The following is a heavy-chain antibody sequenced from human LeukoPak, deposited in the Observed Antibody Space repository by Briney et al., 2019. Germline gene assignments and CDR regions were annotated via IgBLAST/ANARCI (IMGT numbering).Heavy chain of an antibody. CDR1: GFTFSSYA. J-gene: IGHJ4*02. Sequence: GGSLRLSCAASGFTFSSYAMSWVRQAPGKGLEWVSAISGSGGSTYYADSVKGRFTISRDNSKNTLYLQMNSLRAEDTAVYYCAKDPYYYDSSGYLDYWGQGTLVTVSS. CDR2: ISGSGGST. CDR3: AKDPYYYDSSGYLDY. V-gene: IGHV3-23*01. D-gene: IGHD3-22*01.